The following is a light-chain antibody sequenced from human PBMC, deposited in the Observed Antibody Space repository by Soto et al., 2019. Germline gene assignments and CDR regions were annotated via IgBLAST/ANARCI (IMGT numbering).Light chain of an antibody. CDR2: EGS. CDR3: CSYAGSSTHYV. CDR1: SSDVGSYNL. J-gene: IGLJ1*01. V-gene: IGLV2-23*01. Sequence: QSALTHPASVSGSPGQSITISCTGPSSDVGSYNLVSWYQQHPGKAPKLMIYEGSKRPSGVSNRFSGSKSGNTASLTISGLQAEDEADYYCCSYAGSSTHYVFGTGTKVTVL.